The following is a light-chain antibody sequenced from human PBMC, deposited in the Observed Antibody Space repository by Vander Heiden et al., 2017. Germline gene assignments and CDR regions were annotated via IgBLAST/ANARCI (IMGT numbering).Light chain of an antibody. CDR1: KIRSKS. Sequence: SYVLTQPPSVSVAPGQTARITCGGDKIRSKSVHGYQQKTGQGPVLVVDDGGDRPSGIPERFSGSNSENTATLTISRVEAGDEADYYCQVWDSSSDHVVFGGGTKVTVL. CDR2: DGG. CDR3: QVWDSSSDHVV. J-gene: IGLJ2*01. V-gene: IGLV3-21*02.